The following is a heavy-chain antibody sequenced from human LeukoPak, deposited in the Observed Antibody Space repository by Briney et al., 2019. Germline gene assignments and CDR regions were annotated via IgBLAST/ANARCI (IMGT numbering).Heavy chain of an antibody. CDR3: AKGENYYYDSSTYSPPFDY. V-gene: IGHV3-30*18. J-gene: IGHJ4*02. CDR1: GFTFSNYD. D-gene: IGHD3-22*01. Sequence: GGSLRLSCADSGFTFSNYDMHWVRQAPGKGLEWVAVISFDGTNKGYGDSVRGRFTISRENSKSTLYLQMNSLRAEDTAVYYCAKGENYYYDSSTYSPPFDYWGLGTLVTVSS. CDR2: ISFDGTNK.